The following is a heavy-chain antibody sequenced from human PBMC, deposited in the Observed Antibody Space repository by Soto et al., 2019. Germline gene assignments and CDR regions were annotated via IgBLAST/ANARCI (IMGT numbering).Heavy chain of an antibody. D-gene: IGHD3-10*01. CDR2: ISGYDGNT. J-gene: IGHJ4*02. CDR1: GYTFTNYG. V-gene: IGHV1-18*04. Sequence: QVQLMQSGAEVRKPGASVKVSCKASGYTFTNYGISWVRQAPGRGLEWLGWISGYDGNTNYARNFQGRATMSTDTSMSTAYVELRSLIFDDTAVYYCVRHSQRCHYYGSGSYYFDYWGQGVMVTVSS. CDR3: VRHSQRCHYYGSGSYYFDY.